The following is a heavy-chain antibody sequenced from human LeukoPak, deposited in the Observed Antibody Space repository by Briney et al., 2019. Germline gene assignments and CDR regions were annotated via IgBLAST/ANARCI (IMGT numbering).Heavy chain of an antibody. CDR2: ILPIFGTA. D-gene: IGHD2/OR15-2a*01. Sequence: GASVTVSCQASGGTFSSYAISWVRQAHGQGLEWMGWILPIFGTANYAQKFQGRVTITADKSTSTAYMELSSVRYEDTAVYYCARGVSFDYWGQGTLVTVSS. V-gene: IGHV1-69*06. CDR1: GGTFSSYA. J-gene: IGHJ4*02. CDR3: ARGVSFDY.